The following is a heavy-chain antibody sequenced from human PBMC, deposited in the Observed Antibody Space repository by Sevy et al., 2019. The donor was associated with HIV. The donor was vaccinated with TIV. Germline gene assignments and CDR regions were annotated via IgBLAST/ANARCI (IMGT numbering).Heavy chain of an antibody. V-gene: IGHV3-23*01. J-gene: IGHJ4*02. CDR2: ISDSGDTT. D-gene: IGHD5-12*01. CDR1: GFTFTNYA. CDR3: AKESTWTRSFDY. Sequence: GGSLRLSCAASGFTFTNYAMNWVRQAPGKGLEWVSGISDSGDTTHYAESVKGRFTISRDNSKNTLYLQMNSLRAEDTAVYYCAKESTWTRSFDYWGQGTLVTVSS.